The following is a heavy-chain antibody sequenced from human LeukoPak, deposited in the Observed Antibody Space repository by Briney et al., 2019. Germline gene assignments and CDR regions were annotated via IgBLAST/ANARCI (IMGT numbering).Heavy chain of an antibody. CDR3: ARSFTDP. CDR2: INPNSGGT. CDR1: AYPFTGYY. J-gene: IGHJ5*02. Sequence: ASVKVSCKASAYPFTGYYMHWVRQAPGQGLEWMGWINPNSGGTNYAQKFQGRVSMTRDTSISTAYMELSSLKSDDTAVYYCARSFTDPWGQGTLVTVSS. V-gene: IGHV1-2*02.